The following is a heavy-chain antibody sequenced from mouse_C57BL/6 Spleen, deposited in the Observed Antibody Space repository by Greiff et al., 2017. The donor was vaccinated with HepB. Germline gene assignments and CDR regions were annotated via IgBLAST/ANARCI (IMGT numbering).Heavy chain of an antibody. CDR2: ISDGGSYT. Sequence: EVQVVESGGGLVKPGGSLKLSCAASGFTFSSYAMSWVRQTPEKRLEWVATISDGGSYTYYPDNVKGRFTISRDNAKNNLYLQMSHLKSEDTAMYYCAREGYYGSSPDWGQGTLVTVSA. J-gene: IGHJ3*01. CDR1: GFTFSSYA. D-gene: IGHD1-1*01. V-gene: IGHV5-4*01. CDR3: AREGYYGSSPD.